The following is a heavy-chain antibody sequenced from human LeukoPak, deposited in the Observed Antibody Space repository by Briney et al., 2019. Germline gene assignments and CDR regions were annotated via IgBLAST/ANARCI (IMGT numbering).Heavy chain of an antibody. D-gene: IGHD2-15*01. CDR1: GFTFSDYY. CDR2: ISSSSSYT. V-gene: IGHV3-11*05. CDR3: ARAIVDPPYYFDY. J-gene: IGHJ4*02. Sequence: KPGGSLRLSCAASGFTFSDYYMSWIRQAPGKGLECVSYISSSSSYTNYADSVKGRFTISRDNAKNSLYLQMNSLRAEDTAVYYCARAIVDPPYYFDYWGQGTLVTVSS.